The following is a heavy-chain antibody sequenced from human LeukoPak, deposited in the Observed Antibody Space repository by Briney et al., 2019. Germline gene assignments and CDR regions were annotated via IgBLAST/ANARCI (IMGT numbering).Heavy chain of an antibody. Sequence: ASVKVSCKASGYTFTSYYMHWVRQAPGQGLEWMGIINPSGGSTSYAQKFQGRVTMSRDTSTSTVYMELSSLRSEDTAVYYCARGTTVTLYGYYYYYMDVWGKGTTVTVS. D-gene: IGHD4-17*01. CDR2: INPSGGST. J-gene: IGHJ6*03. CDR1: GYTFTSYY. CDR3: ARGTTVTLYGYYYYYMDV. V-gene: IGHV1-46*03.